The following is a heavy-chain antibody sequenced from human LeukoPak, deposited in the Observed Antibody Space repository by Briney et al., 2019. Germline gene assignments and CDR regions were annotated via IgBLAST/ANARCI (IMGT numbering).Heavy chain of an antibody. CDR2: IYYSGST. D-gene: IGHD6-6*01. CDR3: ARVFYTSSSYYFDY. Sequence: SETLSLTCTVSGYSISSSSYYWGWIRQPPGKGLEWIGSIYYSGSTYYNPSLKSRVTISVDTSKNQFSLKLSSVTAADTAVYYCARVFYTSSSYYFDYWGQGTLVTVSS. J-gene: IGHJ4*02. CDR1: GYSISSSSYY. V-gene: IGHV4-39*01.